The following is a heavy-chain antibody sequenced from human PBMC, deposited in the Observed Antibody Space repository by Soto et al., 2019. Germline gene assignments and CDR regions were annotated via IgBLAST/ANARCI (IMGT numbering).Heavy chain of an antibody. V-gene: IGHV4-39*01. CDR3: ARSTSDIVLMVYAIDDVFAI. D-gene: IGHD2-8*01. J-gene: IGHJ3*02. Sequence: PGKGLEWIGSIYYSGSTYYNPSLKSRVTISVDTSKNQFSLKLSSVTAADTAVYYCARSTSDIVLMVYAIDDVFAIWLHGTMVT. CDR2: IYYSGST.